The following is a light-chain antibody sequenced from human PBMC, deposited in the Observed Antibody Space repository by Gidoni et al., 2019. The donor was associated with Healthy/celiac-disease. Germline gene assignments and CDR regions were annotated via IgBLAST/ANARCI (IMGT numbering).Light chain of an antibody. V-gene: IGLV3-21*04. Sequence: SYVLTQPPSVSVAPGKTARITCGGNNIGSKSVHWYQQKPGQAPVLVIYYDSDRPSGIPERFSGSNSGNTATLTISRVEAGDEADYYCQVWDSSSDHSLIFGTGTKVTVL. CDR2: YDS. CDR3: QVWDSSSDHSLI. CDR1: NIGSKS. J-gene: IGLJ1*01.